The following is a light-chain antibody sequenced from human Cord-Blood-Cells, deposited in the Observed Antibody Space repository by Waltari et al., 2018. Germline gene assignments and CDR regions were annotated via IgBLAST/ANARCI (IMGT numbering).Light chain of an antibody. Sequence: QSALTQPASVSGSPGQSITISCTGTSSDVGGYNYVSWYQQHPGKAPKHMIYDVINRPSGVSNRFSGSKSGNTASLTISGLQAEDEADYYCSSYTSSSTLVVFGGGTKLTVL. CDR1: SSDVGGYNY. V-gene: IGLV2-14*01. CDR2: DVI. CDR3: SSYTSSSTLVV. J-gene: IGLJ2*01.